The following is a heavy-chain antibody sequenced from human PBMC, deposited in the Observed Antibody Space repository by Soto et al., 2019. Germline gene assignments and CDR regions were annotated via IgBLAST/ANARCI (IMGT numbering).Heavy chain of an antibody. CDR1: GGSISNSSYS. CDR3: GRQPYIAAHFDF. J-gene: IGHJ4*02. CDR2: IYYSGST. D-gene: IGHD6-6*01. Sequence: SETLSLTCSVSGGSISNSSYSWGWIRHPPGKGLEWIGTIYYSGSTHYNPSLEGRVAISADTPNNQLSLRLSSVTAADTAVYYCGRQPYIAAHFDFWGQGALVTVSS. V-gene: IGHV4-39*01.